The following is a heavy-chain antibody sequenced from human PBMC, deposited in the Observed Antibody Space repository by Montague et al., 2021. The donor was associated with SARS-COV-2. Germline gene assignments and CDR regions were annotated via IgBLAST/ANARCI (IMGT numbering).Heavy chain of an antibody. J-gene: IGHJ4*02. D-gene: IGHD1-14*01. CDR3: ASPGGYFAH. CDR1: GGSIRTTSFY. Sequence: SETLSLTCTVSGGSIRTTSFYWGWIRQPPGKGLEWVGSIYYSGTTYYNSSLMSRVTISTDTSKNHFSLKLRSVTAADTAIYYCASPGGYFAHWGQGALVTVSS. CDR2: IYYSGTT. V-gene: IGHV4-39*02.